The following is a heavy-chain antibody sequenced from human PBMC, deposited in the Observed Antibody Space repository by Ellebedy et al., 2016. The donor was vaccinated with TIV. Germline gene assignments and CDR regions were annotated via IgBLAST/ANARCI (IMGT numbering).Heavy chain of an antibody. V-gene: IGHV3-72*01. J-gene: IGHJ4*02. CDR1: GFTFSDNY. CDR3: ARDKYGSYDY. CDR2: SKNKVNSYSA. Sequence: GGSLRLXXAASGFTFSDNYMDWVRQAPGKGLEWVGRSKNKVNSYSAHYAASVKDRFTISRDDSKDFLYLQMNSLKTEDTAVYYCARDKYGSYDYWGQGTLVTVSS. D-gene: IGHD1-26*01.